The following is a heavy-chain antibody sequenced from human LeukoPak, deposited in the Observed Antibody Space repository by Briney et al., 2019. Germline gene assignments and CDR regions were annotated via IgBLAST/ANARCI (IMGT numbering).Heavy chain of an antibody. CDR3: AKDIGYSSSSGIDY. V-gene: IGHV3-30*18. J-gene: IGHJ4*02. CDR2: ISYDGSNK. Sequence: PEGSLRLSCAASGFTFSSYGMHWVRQAPGKGLEWVAVISYDGSNKYYADSVKGRFTISRDNSKNTLYLQMNSLRAEDTAVYYCAKDIGYSSSSGIDYWGQGTLVTVSS. D-gene: IGHD6-6*01. CDR1: GFTFSSYG.